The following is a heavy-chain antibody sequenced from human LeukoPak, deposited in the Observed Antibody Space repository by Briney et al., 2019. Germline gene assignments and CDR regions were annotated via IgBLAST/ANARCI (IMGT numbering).Heavy chain of an antibody. Sequence: PGWSLTLSCPPSVFILRSYAMRWVLQPPAHGLESVAAISGSGGSTYYAASVKGRFTISRDNSKNTLYLQMNSLRAEDTAVYYCAKERYFDPPPNYMDVWGKGTTVTVSS. J-gene: IGHJ6*03. CDR3: AKERYFDPPPNYMDV. D-gene: IGHD3-9*01. CDR2: ISGSGGST. CDR1: VFILRSYA. V-gene: IGHV3-23*01.